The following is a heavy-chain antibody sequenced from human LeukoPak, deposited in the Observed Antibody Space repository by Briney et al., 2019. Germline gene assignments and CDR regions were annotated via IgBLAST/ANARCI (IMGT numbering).Heavy chain of an antibody. CDR3: ATGAWELLT. D-gene: IGHD1-26*01. CDR2: IYTSGST. J-gene: IGHJ4*02. Sequence: SETLSLTCTVSGGSISSGSYYWSWIRQPAGKGLEWIGRIYTSGSTNYNPSLKSRVTVSVDTSKNQFSLKLSSVTAADTAVYYCATGAWELLTWGQGTLVTVSS. V-gene: IGHV4-61*02. CDR1: GGSISSGSYY.